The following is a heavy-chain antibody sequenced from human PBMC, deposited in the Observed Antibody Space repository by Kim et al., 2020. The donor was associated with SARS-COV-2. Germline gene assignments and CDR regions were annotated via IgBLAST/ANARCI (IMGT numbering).Heavy chain of an antibody. V-gene: IGHV3-23*03. Sequence: GGSLRLSCAASGFTFSSYAMSWVRQAPGKGLEWVSVIYSGGSSTYYADSVKGRFTISRDNSKNTLYLQMNSLRAEDTAVYYCAKDFDDFWSGYIDYWGQGTLVTVSS. CDR3: AKDFDDFWSGYIDY. J-gene: IGHJ4*02. CDR1: GFTFSSYA. CDR2: IYSGGSST. D-gene: IGHD3-3*01.